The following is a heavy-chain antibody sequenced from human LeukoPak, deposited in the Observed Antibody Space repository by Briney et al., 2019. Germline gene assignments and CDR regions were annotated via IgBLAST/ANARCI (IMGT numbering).Heavy chain of an antibody. CDR3: ARDVLAARHPAYFDY. CDR1: GGTFSNFG. J-gene: IGHJ4*02. D-gene: IGHD6-6*01. CDR2: IIPMFDTI. Sequence: SVKVSCKASGGTFSNFGISWVRQAPGQGLEWMGGIIPMFDTINYAQKFQGRVTITTDESTSTAYMELSSLRSDDTAVYYCARDVLAARHPAYFDYWGQGTLVT. V-gene: IGHV1-69*05.